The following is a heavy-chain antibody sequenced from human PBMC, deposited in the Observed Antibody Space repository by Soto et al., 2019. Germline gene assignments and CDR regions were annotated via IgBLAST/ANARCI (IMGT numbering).Heavy chain of an antibody. D-gene: IGHD3-10*01. CDR1: GFTFSDCA. CDR3: AKDGAIYYGSGSPLPNY. J-gene: IGHJ4*02. Sequence: PGGSLRLSCAASGFTFSDCAMNWVRQAPGKGLEWVSTISGSGGSTYYADSVKGRFTISRDNSKNTLYLQMNSLRAEDTAVYYCAKDGAIYYGSGSPLPNYWGQGTLVTVSS. CDR2: ISGSGGST. V-gene: IGHV3-23*01.